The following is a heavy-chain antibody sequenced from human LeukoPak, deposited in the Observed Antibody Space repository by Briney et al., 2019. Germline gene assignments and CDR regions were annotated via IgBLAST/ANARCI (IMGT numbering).Heavy chain of an antibody. CDR3: ARDQKGGIAAAGDFDY. CDR2: MNPNSGNT. Sequence: ASVKVSCKASGYTFTSYDINWVRQATGQGLEWMGWMNPNSGNTGYAQKFQGRVTMTRNTSISTAYMELSSLRSEDTAVYYCARDQKGGIAAAGDFDYWGQGTLVTVSS. CDR1: GYTFTSYD. J-gene: IGHJ4*02. V-gene: IGHV1-8*01. D-gene: IGHD6-13*01.